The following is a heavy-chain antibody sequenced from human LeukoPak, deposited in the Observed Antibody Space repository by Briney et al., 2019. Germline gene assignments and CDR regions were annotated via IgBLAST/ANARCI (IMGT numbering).Heavy chain of an antibody. CDR3: ARYIVSYPHDAFDI. D-gene: IGHD1-26*01. CDR2: IYYSGST. V-gene: IGHV4-61*05. Sequence: PSETLSLTCTVSGGSISSSTYYWGWIRQPPGKGLEWIGYIYYSGSTSYNPSLKSRVTISVDTSKKQFSLKLSSVTAADTAFYYCARYIVSYPHDAFDIWGQGTMVTVSS. J-gene: IGHJ3*02. CDR1: GGSISSSTYY.